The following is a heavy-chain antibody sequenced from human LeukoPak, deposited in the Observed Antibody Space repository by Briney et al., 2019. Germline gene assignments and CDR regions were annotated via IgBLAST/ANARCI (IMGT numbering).Heavy chain of an antibody. J-gene: IGHJ4*02. CDR1: GGSFSGYY. V-gene: IGHV4-34*01. D-gene: IGHD3-16*01. CDR2: INHSGST. CDR3: ARRTTFIPGSFDY. Sequence: SETLSLTCAVYGGSFSGYYWSWIRQPPGKGLECIGEINHSGSTNYNPSLKSRVTISVDTSKNQFSLKLSSVTAADTAVYYCARRTTFIPGSFDYWGQGTLVTVSS.